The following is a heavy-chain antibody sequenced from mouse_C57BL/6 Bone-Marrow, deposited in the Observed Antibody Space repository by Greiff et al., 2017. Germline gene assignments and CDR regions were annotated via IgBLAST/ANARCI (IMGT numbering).Heavy chain of an antibody. V-gene: IGHV1-55*01. J-gene: IGHJ1*03. CDR2: IYPGSGST. Sequence: QVQLKQPGAELVKPGASVKMSCKASGYTFTSYWITWVKQRPGQGLEWIGDIYPGSGSTNYNEKFKSKATLTVDTSSSTANMQLSRLTSEDSAVYYCARPYCSNYWYFDVWGTGTTVTVSS. CDR1: GYTFTSYW. CDR3: ARPYCSNYWYFDV. D-gene: IGHD2-5*01.